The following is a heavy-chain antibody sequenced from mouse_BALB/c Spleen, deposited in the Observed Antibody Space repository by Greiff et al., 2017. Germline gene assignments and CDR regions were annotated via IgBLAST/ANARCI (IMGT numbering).Heavy chain of an antibody. J-gene: IGHJ4*01. D-gene: IGHD1-2*01. Sequence: QVQLQQSGPGLVAPSQSLSITCTVSGFSLTGYGVNWVRQPPGKGLEWLGMIWGDGSTDYNSALKSRLSISKDNSKSQVFLKMNSLQTDDTARYYCARRYYGPYYAMDYWGQGTSVTVSS. V-gene: IGHV2-6-7*01. CDR1: GFSLTGYG. CDR2: IWGDGST. CDR3: ARRYYGPYYAMDY.